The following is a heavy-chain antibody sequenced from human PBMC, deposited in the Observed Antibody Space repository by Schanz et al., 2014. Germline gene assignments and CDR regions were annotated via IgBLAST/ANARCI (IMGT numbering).Heavy chain of an antibody. V-gene: IGHV1-18*01. CDR2: ISAYNGNT. CDR3: VRVPSRDVSFDL. CDR1: GYTFISYG. D-gene: IGHD3-16*01. Sequence: QVQLVQSGGEMKKPGASVKVSCKASGYTFISYGIKWVRQAPGQGLEWMGWISAYNGNTNYAQKLQGRVTMTTDTSTSTAYMELRSLRSDDTAHYYCVRVPSRDVSFDLWGRGTLVTVSS. J-gene: IGHJ2*01.